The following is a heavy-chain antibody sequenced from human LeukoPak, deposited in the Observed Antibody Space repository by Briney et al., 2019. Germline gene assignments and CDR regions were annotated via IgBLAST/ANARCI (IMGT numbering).Heavy chain of an antibody. D-gene: IGHD3-9*01. V-gene: IGHV3-48*03. Sequence: GGSLRLSCAASGFTFSSYEMNWLRQAPGKGLEWVSSITGSGSTIYYADSVKGRFTISRDNAKNSLYLQMNSLRAEDTAVYYCAREKAPGLRYFDWSADYYYYYYMDVWGKGTTVTISS. CDR2: ITGSGSTI. CDR1: GFTFSSYE. CDR3: AREKAPGLRYFDWSADYYYYYYMDV. J-gene: IGHJ6*03.